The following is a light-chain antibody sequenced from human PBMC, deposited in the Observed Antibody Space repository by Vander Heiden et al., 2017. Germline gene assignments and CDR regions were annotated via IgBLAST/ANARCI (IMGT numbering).Light chain of an antibody. CDR2: ASS. CDR1: QTIRNS. Sequence: IQMPQSPSSLSASVVDRVTVTCRASQTIRNSLNWYQQKPGTAPRLLLYASSTLQSVVPSRFSGGGSGTDFTLTISDLQPEDFATYFCQQSYTTPRTFGQGTKVEI. J-gene: IGKJ2*01. CDR3: QQSYTTPRT. V-gene: IGKV1-39*01.